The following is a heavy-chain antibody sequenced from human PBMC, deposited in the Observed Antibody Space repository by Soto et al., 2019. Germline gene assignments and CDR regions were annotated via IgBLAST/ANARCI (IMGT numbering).Heavy chain of an antibody. CDR1: GGTFSSYT. J-gene: IGHJ2*01. D-gene: IGHD5-12*01. CDR2: IIPIFGTA. V-gene: IGHV1-69*12. CDR3: ARGNHRWLQLWYFDL. Sequence: QVQLVQSGAEVKKPGSSVTVSCKASGGTFSSYTISWVRQAPGQGLEWMGGIIPIFGTANYAQKFQGRVTIAADESTSTAYMELSSLRYKDTAVYYCARGNHRWLQLWYFDLWGRGTLVTVSS.